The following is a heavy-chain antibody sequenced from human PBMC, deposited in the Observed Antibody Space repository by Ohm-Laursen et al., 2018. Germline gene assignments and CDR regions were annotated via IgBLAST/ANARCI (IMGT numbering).Heavy chain of an antibody. Sequence: SLRLSCSASGFTFIDYDMSWIRQTPGKGLEWLLYITSGGGIIYSADSVKGRITISRDNAKNMVYLQMNSLRVEDTAVYFCARLRSNTVTTIGLDYWGQGTLVTVSS. D-gene: IGHD4-17*01. CDR1: GFTFIDYD. CDR2: ITSGGGII. CDR3: ARLRSNTVTTIGLDY. J-gene: IGHJ4*02. V-gene: IGHV3-11*04.